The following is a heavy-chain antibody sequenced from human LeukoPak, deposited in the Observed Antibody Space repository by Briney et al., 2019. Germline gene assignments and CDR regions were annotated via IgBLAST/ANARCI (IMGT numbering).Heavy chain of an antibody. J-gene: IGHJ4*02. CDR2: IIPIFGTA. V-gene: IGHV1-69*13. D-gene: IGHD1-26*01. CDR1: GGTFSSYA. CDR3: ARESTAGIVGAAYFDY. Sequence: SVKVSCKASGGTFSSYAISWVRQAPGQGLEWMGGIIPIFGTANYAQKFQGRVTITADESTSTAYMELSSLRSEDTAVYYCARESTAGIVGAAYFDYWGQGTLVTVSS.